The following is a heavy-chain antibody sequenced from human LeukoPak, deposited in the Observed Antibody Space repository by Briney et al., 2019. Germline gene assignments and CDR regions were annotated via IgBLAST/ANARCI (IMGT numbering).Heavy chain of an antibody. D-gene: IGHD3-10*01. Sequence: GGSLRLSCAASGFTFSSYAMSWVRQAPGKGLEWVSAISGSGGSTYYADSVKGRFTISRDNSKSTLYLQMNSLRAEDTAVYYCATGGIWFGQLDYWGQGTLVTVSS. V-gene: IGHV3-23*01. J-gene: IGHJ4*02. CDR2: ISGSGGST. CDR1: GFTFSSYA. CDR3: ATGGIWFGQLDY.